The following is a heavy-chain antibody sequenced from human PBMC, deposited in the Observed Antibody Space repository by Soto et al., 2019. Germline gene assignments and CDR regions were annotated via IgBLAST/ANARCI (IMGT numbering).Heavy chain of an antibody. V-gene: IGHV3-53*01. Sequence: EVQLVESGGGLIQPGGSLRLSCAASGFTVSSNYMSWVRQAPGKGLEWVSVIYSGGSTYYADSVKGRFTISRDNSKNTLYLQMNSLRAEDTAVYYCATSGYSSGDDRDAFDIWGQGTMVTVSS. CDR3: ATSGYSSGDDRDAFDI. CDR1: GFTVSSNY. J-gene: IGHJ3*02. D-gene: IGHD5-12*01. CDR2: IYSGGST.